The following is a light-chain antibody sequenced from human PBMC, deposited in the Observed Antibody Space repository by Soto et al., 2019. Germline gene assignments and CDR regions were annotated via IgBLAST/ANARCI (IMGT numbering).Light chain of an antibody. J-gene: IGLJ3*02. Sequence: QLVLTQSSSASAALGSSVKLTCTLSSGHNNYIIAWHQQQPGKAPRYLMKLEGSGGYNKGSGVPDRFSGSSSGAGRYLTISNLQSEDEADYYCETLDSYTRVFGGGTKLTVL. CDR3: ETLDSYTRV. CDR1: SGHNNYI. CDR2: LEGSGGY. V-gene: IGLV4-60*03.